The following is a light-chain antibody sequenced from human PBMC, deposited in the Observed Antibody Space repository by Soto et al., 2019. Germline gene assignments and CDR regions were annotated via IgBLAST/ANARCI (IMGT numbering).Light chain of an antibody. V-gene: IGKV1-5*03. Sequence: DIQMTQSPSTLSASVGDRVTITCRASQSISSWLAWYQQKPGKAPKLLIYNTSNLESGVPSRFSGSGSGTEFALTIRSLQPDDFATYYCQQYKSFSLTFGGGTRVEV. J-gene: IGKJ4*02. CDR2: NTS. CDR1: QSISSW. CDR3: QQYKSFSLT.